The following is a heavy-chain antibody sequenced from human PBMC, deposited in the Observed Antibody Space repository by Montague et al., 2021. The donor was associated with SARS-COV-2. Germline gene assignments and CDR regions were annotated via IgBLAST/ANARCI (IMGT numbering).Heavy chain of an antibody. V-gene: IGHV3-49*03. D-gene: IGHD2-2*01. Sequence: SLRLSCAAPGFTFGDYVVSWFRQAPGKGLEWLGFIRSKTYGRTXXXAXXXKGRFTVSRDDSKSIAYLQMNGLKTEDTDVYYCTVPAYTTSHGPDFWGQGTLVTVSS. J-gene: IGHJ4*02. CDR2: IRSKTYGRTX. CDR1: GFTFGDYV. CDR3: TVPAYTTSHGPDF.